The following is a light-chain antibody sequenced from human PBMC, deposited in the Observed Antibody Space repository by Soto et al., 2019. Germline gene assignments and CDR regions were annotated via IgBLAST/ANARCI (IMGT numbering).Light chain of an antibody. J-gene: IGLJ2*01. CDR2: EGS. CDR1: NNDVGGYKL. V-gene: IGLV2-23*03. CDR3: WSYSGHTIFV. Sequence: QSALTQPASVSGSPGQSITISCTGTNNDVGGYKLVSWYQQHPGKVPKFVIYEGSKRLSGVSNRFSGSKSGNTASLTISGRQAEDEAYYYCWSYSGHTIFVFGGGTKLTVL.